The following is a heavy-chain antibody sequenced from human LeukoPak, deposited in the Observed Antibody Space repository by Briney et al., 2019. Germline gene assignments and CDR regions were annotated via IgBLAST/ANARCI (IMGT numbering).Heavy chain of an antibody. CDR3: ARVWKLGSGSYPGSYYYYGMDV. D-gene: IGHD3-10*01. CDR1: GGSITNHL. Sequence: PSETLSLTCTVSGGSITNHLWNWIRQPAGKGLEWIGRIYTSGSTNYNPSLKSRVTMSVDTSKNQFSLKLSSVTAADTAVYYCARVWKLGSGSYPGSYYYYGMDVWGQGTTVTVSS. J-gene: IGHJ6*02. CDR2: IYTSGST. V-gene: IGHV4-4*07.